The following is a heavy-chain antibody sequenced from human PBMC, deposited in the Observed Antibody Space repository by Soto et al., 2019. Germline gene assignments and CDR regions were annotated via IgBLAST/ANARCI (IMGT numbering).Heavy chain of an antibody. D-gene: IGHD3-16*01. J-gene: IGHJ4*02. CDR2: VSATAGTT. CDR3: AKHRLAAGFDY. CDR1: GFTFSNYA. Sequence: GGSLRLSCAASGFTFSNYAMSWVRQAPGKGLEWVSLVSATAGTTYYTDSVKGRFAISRDNSRNTVYLQMNSLRADDTAVYYCAKHRLAAGFDYWGQGTLVTVSS. V-gene: IGHV3-23*01.